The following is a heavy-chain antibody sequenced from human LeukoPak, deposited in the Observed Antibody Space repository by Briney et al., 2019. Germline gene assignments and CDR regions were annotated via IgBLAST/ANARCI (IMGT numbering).Heavy chain of an antibody. Sequence: GASVKVSCKASGYTFTSYGISWVRQAPGQGLEWMVWISAYNGNTNYAQKLQGRVTMTTDTSTSTAYMELRSLRSDDTAVYYCARASWQWLDAGDFDYWGQGTLVTVSS. CDR2: ISAYNGNT. CDR3: ARASWQWLDAGDFDY. J-gene: IGHJ4*02. V-gene: IGHV1-18*01. D-gene: IGHD6-19*01. CDR1: GYTFTSYG.